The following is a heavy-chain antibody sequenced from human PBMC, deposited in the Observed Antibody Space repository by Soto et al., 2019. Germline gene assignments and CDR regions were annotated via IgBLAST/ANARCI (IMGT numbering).Heavy chain of an antibody. CDR3: AKDRRAGTYYYDSSGYYGH. J-gene: IGHJ4*01. CDR2: ISYDGSNK. CDR1: GFTFSNYG. V-gene: IGHV3-30*18. D-gene: IGHD3-22*01. Sequence: LRLSCAASGFTFSNYGMHWVRQAPGKGLEWVAVISYDGSNKYYADSVKGRFTISRDNSKNTLYLQMNSLRAEDTAVYYCAKDRRAGTYYYDSSGYYGHWGQGTLVTVSS.